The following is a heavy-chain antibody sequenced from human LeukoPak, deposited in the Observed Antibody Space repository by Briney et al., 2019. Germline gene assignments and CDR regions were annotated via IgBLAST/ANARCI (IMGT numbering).Heavy chain of an antibody. CDR2: INPNSGGT. J-gene: IGHJ4*02. Sequence: GASVKVSCNASGYTFTGYYMHWVRQAPGQGLEWMGWINPNSGGTNYAQKFQGRVTMTRNTSISTAYMELSRLRSDDTAVYYCARVRGSSTWYTLFDYWGQGTLVTVSS. D-gene: IGHD6-13*01. CDR3: ARVRGSSTWYTLFDY. CDR1: GYTFTGYY. V-gene: IGHV1-2*02.